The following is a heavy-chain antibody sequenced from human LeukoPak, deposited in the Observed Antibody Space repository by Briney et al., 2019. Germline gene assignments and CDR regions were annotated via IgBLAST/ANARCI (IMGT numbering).Heavy chain of an antibody. CDR1: GFTFSNAW. CDR2: IKQDGSEK. D-gene: IGHD2/OR15-2a*01. Sequence: PGGSLRLSCAASGFTFSNAWMSWVRQAPGKGLEWVANIKQDGSEKYYVDSVKGRFTISRDNAKNSLYLQMNSLRAEDTAVYYCARGVTDGAPLNIALVDYWGQGTLVTVSS. V-gene: IGHV3-7*01. CDR3: ARGVTDGAPLNIALVDY. J-gene: IGHJ4*02.